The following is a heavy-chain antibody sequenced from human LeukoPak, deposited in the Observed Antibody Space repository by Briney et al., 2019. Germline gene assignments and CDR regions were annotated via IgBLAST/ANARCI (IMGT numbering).Heavy chain of an antibody. Sequence: SETLSLTCAVYGGSFSGYYWSWIRQPPGKGLEWIGEINHSGSTNYNPSLKSRVTISVDTSKNQFSLKLSSVTAADTAVYYCARVGGTYYDILTGYLTWYYFDYWGQGTLVTVSS. D-gene: IGHD3-9*01. CDR2: INHSGST. CDR1: GGSFSGYY. J-gene: IGHJ4*02. V-gene: IGHV4-34*01. CDR3: ARVGGTYYDILTGYLTWYYFDY.